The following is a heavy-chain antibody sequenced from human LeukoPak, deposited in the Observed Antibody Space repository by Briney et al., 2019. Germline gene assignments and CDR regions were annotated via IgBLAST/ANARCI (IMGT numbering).Heavy chain of an antibody. CDR1: GFTFSSYG. CDR3: ARAIVGDYVAFDI. Sequence: GGPLRLSCAASGFTFSSYGMHWVRQAPGKGLEWVAVIWYDGSNKYYADSVKGRFTISRGNSKNTLYLQMNSLRAEDTAVYYCARAIVGDYVAFDIWGQGTMVTVSS. D-gene: IGHD4-17*01. J-gene: IGHJ3*02. V-gene: IGHV3-33*01. CDR2: IWYDGSNK.